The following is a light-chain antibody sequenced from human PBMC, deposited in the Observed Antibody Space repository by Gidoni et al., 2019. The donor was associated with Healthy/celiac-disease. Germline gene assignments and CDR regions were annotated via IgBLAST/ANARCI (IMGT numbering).Light chain of an antibody. CDR1: SSDVGGYNY. CDR3: CSYAGSYTWV. CDR2: DVS. Sequence: QSALTQPRSVSGSPGQPVTLSCTGTSSDVGGYNYVSWYQQHPGKAPKLMIYDVSKRPSGVPDRFSGSKSGNTASLTISGLQAEDEADYYCCSYAGSYTWVFGGGTKRTVL. V-gene: IGLV2-11*01. J-gene: IGLJ3*02.